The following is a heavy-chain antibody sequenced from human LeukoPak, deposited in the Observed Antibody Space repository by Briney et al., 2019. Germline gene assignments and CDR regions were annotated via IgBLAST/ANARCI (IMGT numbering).Heavy chain of an antibody. CDR1: GFTFSSYG. CDR2: ISYDGSNK. CDR3: AREGLLYSSGSCYDY. D-gene: IGHD6-25*01. V-gene: IGHV3-30*19. Sequence: PGRSLRLSCAASGFTFSSYGMHWVRQAPGKGLEWVAVISYDGSNKYYADSVKGRFTISRDNSKNTLYLQMNSLRAEDTAVYYCAREGLLYSSGSCYDYWGQGTLVTVSS. J-gene: IGHJ4*02.